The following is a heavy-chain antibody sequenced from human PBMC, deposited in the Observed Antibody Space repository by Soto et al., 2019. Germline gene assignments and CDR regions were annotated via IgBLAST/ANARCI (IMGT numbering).Heavy chain of an antibody. Sequence: EVQLVESGGGLVKPGGSLRLSCAASGFTFSNAWMSWVRQAPGKGLEWVGRIKSKTDGGTTDYAAPVKGRFTISRDDSKNTLYLQMNSLKTEDTAVYYCTTEGVYDYIWGSYQILIWGKRSRFDYWGQGTLVTVSS. V-gene: IGHV3-15*01. CDR3: TTEGVYDYIWGSYQILIWGKRSRFDY. J-gene: IGHJ4*02. CDR2: IKSKTDGGTT. D-gene: IGHD3-16*02. CDR1: GFTFSNAW.